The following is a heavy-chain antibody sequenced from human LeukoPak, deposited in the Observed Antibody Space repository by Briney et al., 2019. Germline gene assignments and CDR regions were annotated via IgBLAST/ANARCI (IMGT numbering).Heavy chain of an antibody. J-gene: IGHJ4*02. V-gene: IGHV3-23*01. D-gene: IGHD5-18*01. CDR2: ISGSGGST. CDR1: GFTFSSYA. Sequence: SGGSLRLSCAASGFTFSSYAMSWVRQAPGKGLEWVSAISGSGGSTYYADSVKGRFTISRDNSKNTLYLQMNSLRAEDTAVYYCAKSGTAMVLIFDYWGQGTLVTVSS. CDR3: AKSGTAMVLIFDY.